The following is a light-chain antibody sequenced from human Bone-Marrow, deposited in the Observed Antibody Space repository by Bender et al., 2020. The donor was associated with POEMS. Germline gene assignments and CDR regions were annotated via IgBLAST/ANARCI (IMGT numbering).Light chain of an antibody. CDR2: EVT. J-gene: IGLJ2*01. CDR3: CSFVGDSPLT. Sequence: QSALTQPASVSGSPGQSITISCTRTTSDFGTYNFVSWYQHHPGKAPKLIIYEVTKRPSGVSNRFSGSKSGNTASLTISGLQAEDEADYFCCSFVGDSPLTFGGGTKLTVL. V-gene: IGLV2-23*02. CDR1: TSDFGTYNF.